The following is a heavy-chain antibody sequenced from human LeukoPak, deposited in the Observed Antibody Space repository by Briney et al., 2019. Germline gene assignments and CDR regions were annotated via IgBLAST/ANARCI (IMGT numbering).Heavy chain of an antibody. CDR1: GGSVSSGSYY. CDR2: IYYSGST. V-gene: IGHV4-61*01. J-gene: IGHJ4*02. CDR3: ARDGPGDVGFDH. D-gene: IGHD7-27*01. Sequence: SETLSLTCTVSGGSVSSGSYYWSWIRQPPGKGLEWIGYIYYSGSTNYNPSLKSRVTISVDTSKNQFSLKLTSVTAADTAVYYCARDGPGDVGFDHWGQGTLVTVSS.